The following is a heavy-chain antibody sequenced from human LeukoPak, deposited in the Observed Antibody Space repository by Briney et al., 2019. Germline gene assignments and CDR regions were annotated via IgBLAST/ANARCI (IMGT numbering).Heavy chain of an antibody. CDR1: GYTFTSYD. Sequence: ASVKVSCKASGYTFTSYDINWVRQATGQGLEWMGWMNPNSGNTGYAQKFQGRVTITRNTSISTAYMELSSLRSEDTAVYYCASSTVVTGGLDYWGQGTLVTVSS. J-gene: IGHJ4*02. V-gene: IGHV1-8*03. CDR3: ASSTVVTGGLDY. D-gene: IGHD4-23*01. CDR2: MNPNSGNT.